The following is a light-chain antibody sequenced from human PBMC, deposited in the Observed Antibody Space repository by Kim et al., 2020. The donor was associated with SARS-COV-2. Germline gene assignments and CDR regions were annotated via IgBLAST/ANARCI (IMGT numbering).Light chain of an antibody. V-gene: IGKV4-1*01. CDR3: QQYYSTPWT. CDR2: WAS. CDR1: RSVFYNSNNKDY. Sequence: DIVMTQSPDSLAVSLGERATINCKSSRSVFYNSNNKDYLAWYQQKPGQPPKLLIYWASTRESGVPDRFSGSGSGTDFTLTISSLQAGDVAVYYCQQYYSTPWTFGQGTKVDIK. J-gene: IGKJ1*01.